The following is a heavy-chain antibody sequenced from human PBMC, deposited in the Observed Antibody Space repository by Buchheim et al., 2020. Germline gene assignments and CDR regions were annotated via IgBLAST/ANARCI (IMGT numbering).Heavy chain of an antibody. D-gene: IGHD6-6*01. J-gene: IGHJ4*02. Sequence: QITLKESGPTLVKPTPTLTLTCTFSGFSLRTTGVGVGWIRQPPGKALEWLGFIYWDNDKRYSPSLRNRLTITRDTSRNQVVHTMTNMDPVDTATYYCAHRGSSSFFDYWGPGTL. CDR3: AHRGSSSFFDY. CDR1: GFSLRTTGVG. CDR2: IYWDNDK. V-gene: IGHV2-5*02.